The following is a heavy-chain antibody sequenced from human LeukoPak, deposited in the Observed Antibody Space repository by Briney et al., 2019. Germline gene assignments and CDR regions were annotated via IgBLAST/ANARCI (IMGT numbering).Heavy chain of an antibody. J-gene: IGHJ4*02. CDR1: GFTFSNFG. Sequence: GGSLRLSCATSGFTFSNFGIHWVRQAPGKGLEWVTFISHDGNKKYYRDSAKGRFTISRDSSRNTISLQMNNLRPEDTAVYYCAKDFLGSSWSLGTWGRGTLVTVSS. CDR3: AKDFLGSSWSLGT. CDR2: ISHDGNKK. V-gene: IGHV3-30*18. D-gene: IGHD6-13*01.